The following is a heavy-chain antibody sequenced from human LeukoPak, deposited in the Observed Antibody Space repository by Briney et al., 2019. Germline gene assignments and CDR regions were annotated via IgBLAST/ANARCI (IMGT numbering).Heavy chain of an antibody. CDR2: INPYNGNT. Sequence: ASVKVSCKASGYSFTSYGITWVRQAPGQGLEWMGWINPYNGNTNYSQKLQGRVTMTTYTSTSTAYMYLKSLRSDDTAVYYCARERSGWFFSTWGQGTLVTVSS. D-gene: IGHD6-19*01. J-gene: IGHJ5*02. CDR1: GYSFTSYG. CDR3: ARERSGWFFST. V-gene: IGHV1-18*01.